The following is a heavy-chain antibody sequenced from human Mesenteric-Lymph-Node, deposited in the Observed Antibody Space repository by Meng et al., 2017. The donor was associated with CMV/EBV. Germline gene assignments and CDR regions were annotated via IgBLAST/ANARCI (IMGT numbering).Heavy chain of an antibody. CDR2: ISYDGNNQ. D-gene: IGHD6-19*01. CDR1: GFTFSSQA. J-gene: IGHJ4*02. V-gene: IGHV3-30*04. Sequence: AASGFTFSSQALHWVRQAPGKGLEWVAVISYDGNNQYYADSVKGRFTISRDNSKNTLYLHMNNLRVEDTAVYYCANSGGWYGGGFDYWGQGTLVTVSS. CDR3: ANSGGWYGGGFDY.